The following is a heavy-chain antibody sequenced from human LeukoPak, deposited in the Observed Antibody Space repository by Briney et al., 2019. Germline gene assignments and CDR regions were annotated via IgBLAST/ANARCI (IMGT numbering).Heavy chain of an antibody. D-gene: IGHD4-17*01. CDR2: ISAYNGNT. Sequence: ASVKVSCKASGYTFTSYGISWVRQAPGQGLEWMGWISAYNGNTNYAQKLQGRVTMTTDTSTSTAYMELRSLRSDDTAVYYCARSVYGDYVHYYYYMDVWGKGTTVTVSS. J-gene: IGHJ6*03. CDR3: ARSVYGDYVHYYYYMDV. V-gene: IGHV1-18*01. CDR1: GYTFTSYG.